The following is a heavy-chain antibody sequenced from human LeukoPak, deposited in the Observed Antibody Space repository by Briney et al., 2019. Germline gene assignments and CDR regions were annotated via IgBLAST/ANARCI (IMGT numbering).Heavy chain of an antibody. V-gene: IGHV4-31*03. CDR1: GGSISSGGYY. J-gene: IGHJ4*02. Sequence: SETLSLTCTVSGGSISSGGYYWSWIRQHPGKGLEWIGYIYYSGSTYYNPSLKSRVTISVDTSKNQFSLKLSSVTAADTAVYYCARRKGGLLEYWGQGTLVTVSS. CDR3: ARRKGGLLEY. CDR2: IYYSGST. D-gene: IGHD2-21*01.